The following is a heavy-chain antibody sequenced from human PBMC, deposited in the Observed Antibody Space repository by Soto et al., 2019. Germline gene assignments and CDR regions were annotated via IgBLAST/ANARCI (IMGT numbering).Heavy chain of an antibody. CDR2: IYWNTER. CDR1: GFSLTTGGLG. J-gene: IGHJ5*02. V-gene: IGHV2-5*01. CDR3: THRRVHSGRWFDP. D-gene: IGHD3-10*01. Sequence: QITLKESGPTLVKPTQTLTLTCTFSGFSLTTGGLGVAWLRQPPGMALEWLADIYWNTERNYSPSLSDRATITSDTSKNQVGLTVTNVNPVYTGTYYCTHRRVHSGRWFDPGGQGILVTVSS.